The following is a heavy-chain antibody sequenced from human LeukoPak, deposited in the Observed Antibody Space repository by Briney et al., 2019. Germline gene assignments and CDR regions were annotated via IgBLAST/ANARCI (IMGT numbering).Heavy chain of an antibody. CDR1: GFIFSDYG. CDR3: AKAGIGVVGYFDY. D-gene: IGHD6-19*01. V-gene: IGHV3-23*01. CDR2: IRGSGGGT. Sequence: PGGSLRLSCAASGFIFSDYGMSWVRQAPGKGLEWVSAIRGSGGGTYYADSVKGRFTISRDNSKNTLYLQMNSLRDEDTALYYCAKAGIGVVGYFDYWGQGTLVTVSS. J-gene: IGHJ4*02.